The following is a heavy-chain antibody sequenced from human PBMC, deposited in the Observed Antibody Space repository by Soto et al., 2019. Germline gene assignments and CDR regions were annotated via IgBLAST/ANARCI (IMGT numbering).Heavy chain of an antibody. Sequence: ASVKVSCKASRYTFTSYYIHWVRQAPGQGLEWMGWINPNNGYTKYTQKFQGRVTVTRDTSITTAYLELTRLQSDDTAVYYCANAKFDFWSGYWSPSLDFWGQGTLVTVSS. V-gene: IGHV1-2*02. J-gene: IGHJ4*02. D-gene: IGHD3-3*01. CDR3: ANAKFDFWSGYWSPSLDF. CDR1: RYTFTSYY. CDR2: INPNNGYT.